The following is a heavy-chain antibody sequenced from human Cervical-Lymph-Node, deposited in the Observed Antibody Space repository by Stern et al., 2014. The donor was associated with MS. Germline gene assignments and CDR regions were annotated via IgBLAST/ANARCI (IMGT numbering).Heavy chain of an antibody. V-gene: IGHV3-21*01. CDR2: ISSSSSYI. D-gene: IGHD1-14*01. Sequence: EVLLVESGGGLVQPGGSLRLSCAASGFTFSSYSMNWVRQAPGKGLEWVSSISSSSSYIYYADSVKGRFTISRDNAKNSLYLQMNSLRAEDTAVYYCARSGIYYYGMDVWGQGTTVTVSS. J-gene: IGHJ6*02. CDR3: ARSGIYYYGMDV. CDR1: GFTFSSYS.